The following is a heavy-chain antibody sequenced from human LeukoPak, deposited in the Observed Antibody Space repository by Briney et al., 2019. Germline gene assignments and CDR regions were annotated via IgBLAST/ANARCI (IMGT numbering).Heavy chain of an antibody. Sequence: GGSLRLSCAASGFTFSSYAMSWVRQAPGKGLEWVSAISGSGGSTYYADSVKGRFTISRDDAKNSLFLQMNSLRAEDTAVYYCARDLFCSYGVCPVWGQGTTVTVSS. J-gene: IGHJ6*02. CDR3: ARDLFCSYGVCPV. CDR2: ISGSGGST. CDR1: GFTFSSYA. D-gene: IGHD2-8*01. V-gene: IGHV3-23*01.